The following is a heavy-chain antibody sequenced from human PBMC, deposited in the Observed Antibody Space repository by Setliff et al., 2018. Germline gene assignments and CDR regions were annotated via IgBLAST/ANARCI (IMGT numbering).Heavy chain of an antibody. CDR3: ATTTLGRYCSGGNCYFGY. D-gene: IGHD2-15*01. Sequence: SETLSLTCTVSGYPINTHYWSWIRQPPGNGLEYIGYIYYSGSTNSNPSLKSRVTISVDTSKNQFSLKLTSVTAADTAVYYCATTTLGRYCSGGNCYFGYWGQGTLVTVSS. CDR1: GYPINTHY. J-gene: IGHJ4*02. CDR2: IYYSGST. V-gene: IGHV4-59*11.